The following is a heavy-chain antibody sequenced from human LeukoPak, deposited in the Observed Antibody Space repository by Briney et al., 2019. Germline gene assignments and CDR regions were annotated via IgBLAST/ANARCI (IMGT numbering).Heavy chain of an antibody. V-gene: IGHV1-46*01. CDR1: GYTFTSYY. J-gene: IGHJ6*02. CDR3: VGEPIGLDIVVVPAKSSYGMDV. Sequence: GASVKVSCKASGYTFTSYYMHWVRQAPGQGLEWMGIINPSGGSTSYAQKFQGRVTMTRDTSISTAYMELSRLRSDDTAVYYCVGEPIGLDIVVVPAKSSYGMDVWGQGTTVTVSS. CDR2: INPSGGST. D-gene: IGHD2-2*03.